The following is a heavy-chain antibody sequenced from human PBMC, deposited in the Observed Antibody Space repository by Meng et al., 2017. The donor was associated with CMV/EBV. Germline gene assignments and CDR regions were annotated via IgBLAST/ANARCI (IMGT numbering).Heavy chain of an antibody. CDR3: ASRAYCGGDCFDAFDI. V-gene: IGHV3-48*04. CDR1: GFTFSSYC. Sequence: GGSLRLSCAASGFTFSSYCMNWVRQAPGKGLEWVSYISSSSSTIYYADSVKGRFTISRDNAKNSLYLQMNSLRAEDTAVYYCASRAYCGGDCFDAFDIWGQGTMVTVSS. J-gene: IGHJ3*02. CDR2: ISSSSSTI. D-gene: IGHD2-21*01.